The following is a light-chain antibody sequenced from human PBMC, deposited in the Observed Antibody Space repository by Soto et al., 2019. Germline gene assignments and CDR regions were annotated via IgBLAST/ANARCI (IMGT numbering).Light chain of an antibody. CDR1: QSVSSSY. CDR3: QQYGSSPLFT. CDR2: GAS. V-gene: IGKV3-20*01. Sequence: EIMLTQSPGTLSLSPGERATLSCRPSQSVSSSYLAWYQQKPGQAPRLLIYGASNRATGIPDRFSGSGSGTHFTLTISRLEPGDFAVYYCQQYGSSPLFTFDPGTKVDIK. J-gene: IGKJ3*01.